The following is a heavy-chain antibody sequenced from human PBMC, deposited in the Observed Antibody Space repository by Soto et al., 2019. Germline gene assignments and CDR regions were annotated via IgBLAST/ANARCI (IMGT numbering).Heavy chain of an antibody. J-gene: IGHJ4*02. CDR3: ATTRKNIAAADFDY. Sequence: ASVKVSCKVSGYTLTELSMHWVRQAPGKGLEWMGGFDPEDGETIYAQKFQGRVTMTEDTSTDTAYMELSSLRSEDMAVYYCATTRKNIAAADFDYWGQGTLVTVSS. CDR1: GYTLTELS. D-gene: IGHD6-13*01. V-gene: IGHV1-24*01. CDR2: FDPEDGET.